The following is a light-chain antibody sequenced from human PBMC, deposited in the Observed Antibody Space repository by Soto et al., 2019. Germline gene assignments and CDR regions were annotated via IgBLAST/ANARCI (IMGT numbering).Light chain of an antibody. V-gene: IGLV2-14*01. CDR2: DVS. J-gene: IGLJ1*01. CDR3: SSYTSSNASYV. CDR1: NSDLGDYDY. Sequence: QSALTQPASVSGSPGQSIALSCTGANSDLGDYDYVSWYQQRPGEAPKLMIYDVSNRPSGVSDRFSGSKSGNTASLTISGLQAEDEADYYCSSYTSSNASYVFGAGTKLTVL.